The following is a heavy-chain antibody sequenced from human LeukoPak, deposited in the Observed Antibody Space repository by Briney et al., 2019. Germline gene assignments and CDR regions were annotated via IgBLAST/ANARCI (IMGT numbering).Heavy chain of an antibody. D-gene: IGHD6-19*01. Sequence: GRSLRLSCAASGFTFSSYGMHWVRQAPGKGLEWVAVISYDGSNKYYADSVKGRFTISRDNSKNTLYLQMNSLRAEDTAVYYCARGQWLASPFDYWGQGTLVTVSS. V-gene: IGHV3-30*03. CDR2: ISYDGSNK. J-gene: IGHJ4*02. CDR3: ARGQWLASPFDY. CDR1: GFTFSSYG.